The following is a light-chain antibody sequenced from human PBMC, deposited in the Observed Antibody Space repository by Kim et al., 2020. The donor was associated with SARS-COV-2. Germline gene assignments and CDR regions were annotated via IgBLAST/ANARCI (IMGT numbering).Light chain of an antibody. CDR2: KAS. CDR1: QTITTS. V-gene: IGKV1-5*03. CDR3: QQYDSSPST. Sequence: DIKMTQSPSTLSASVGDRVTMTCRASQTITTSLAWYQQKPGKAPNFLIYKASNLERGVPGRFSGSGSGTEFTLTITSLQPDDFATYYCQQYDSSPSTFGQGTRLEIK. J-gene: IGKJ5*01.